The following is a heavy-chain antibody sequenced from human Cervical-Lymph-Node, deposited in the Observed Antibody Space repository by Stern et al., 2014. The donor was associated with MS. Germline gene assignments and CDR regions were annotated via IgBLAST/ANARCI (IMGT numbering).Heavy chain of an antibody. Sequence: QVQLVQSGAEVQKPGASVKVSCTASGYTFTSYVLHWVRQAPGQSLEWMGLINAGNGNTKYAHKFQGRVTFSRDTSASTAYMEMSSLRSEDTAVFYCARDYGDFDWTPVSRFDCWGQGTQVTVSS. J-gene: IGHJ4*02. V-gene: IGHV1-3*01. CDR3: ARDYGDFDWTPVSRFDC. D-gene: IGHD4-17*01. CDR1: GYTFTSYV. CDR2: INAGNGNT.